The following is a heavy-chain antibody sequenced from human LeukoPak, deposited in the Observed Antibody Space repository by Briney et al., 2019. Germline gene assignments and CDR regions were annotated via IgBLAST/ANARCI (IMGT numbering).Heavy chain of an antibody. J-gene: IGHJ5*02. CDR2: IDTSGSA. CDR3: ARDRGRMVYAVWFDP. D-gene: IGHD2-8*01. Sequence: SQTLSLTCTVSGGSISSDNYYWSWIRQPAGKGLEWIGRIDTSGSATYNPSLKSRVTISIDTSKNQFSLKLGSVTAADTAVYYCARDRGRMVYAVWFDPWGQGTLVTVSS. CDR1: GGSISSDNYY. V-gene: IGHV4-61*02.